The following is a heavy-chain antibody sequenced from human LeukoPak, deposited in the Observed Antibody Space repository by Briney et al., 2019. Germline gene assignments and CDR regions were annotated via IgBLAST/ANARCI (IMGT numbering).Heavy chain of an antibody. Sequence: GGSLRLSCAASGFTFSSYAMHWVRQAPGKGLEWVAVISYDGSNKYYADSVKGRFTISRDNSKNTLYLQMNSLRAEDTAVYYCAKEPLRTSGYFDYWGQGTLVTVSS. D-gene: IGHD4-17*01. V-gene: IGHV3-30-3*01. CDR2: ISYDGSNK. CDR1: GFTFSSYA. CDR3: AKEPLRTSGYFDY. J-gene: IGHJ4*02.